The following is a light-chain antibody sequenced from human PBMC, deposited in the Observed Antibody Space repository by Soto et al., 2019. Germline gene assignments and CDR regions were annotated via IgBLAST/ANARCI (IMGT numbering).Light chain of an antibody. CDR3: QQYYDWPIN. Sequence: EIVLTQSPATLSVSPGERATLSCRASQSISSLLAWYQQRPGQAPRLLIYGASTRATGIPARFSGSGSGTDFTLTISSLQSEDFAVYYCQQYYDWPINFGQGTRLEIK. CDR1: QSISSL. CDR2: GAS. J-gene: IGKJ5*01. V-gene: IGKV3-15*01.